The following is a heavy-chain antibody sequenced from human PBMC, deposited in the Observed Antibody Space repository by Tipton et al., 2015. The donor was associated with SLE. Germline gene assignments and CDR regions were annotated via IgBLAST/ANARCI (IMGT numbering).Heavy chain of an antibody. V-gene: IGHV3-23*01. CDR1: ELTFSTTA. D-gene: IGHD5-12*01. Sequence: SLRLSCAASELTFSTTAMTWVRQAPGKGLEWVSIISGDGHIAYYTDSVKGRFTISRDNSKNTLYLQMNSLRADDTAIYYCAKVKGWGYSGYDGYFFDNWGQGTLVTVSS. CDR3: AKVKGWGYSGYDGYFFDN. J-gene: IGHJ4*02. CDR2: ISGDGHIA.